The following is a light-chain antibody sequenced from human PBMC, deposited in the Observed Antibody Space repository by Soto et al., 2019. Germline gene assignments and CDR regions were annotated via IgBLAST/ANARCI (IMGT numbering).Light chain of an antibody. V-gene: IGKV3-20*01. Sequence: DIVLTQSPGTLSLSPGERATLSCRASQSVSSSYLAWYQQKPGQAPRLLIYGASIRATGIPDRFSGSGSGPDFILTIRRLEPEDFAVYYCQQYGSSPLTFGGGTKVEIK. J-gene: IGKJ4*01. CDR1: QSVSSSY. CDR2: GAS. CDR3: QQYGSSPLT.